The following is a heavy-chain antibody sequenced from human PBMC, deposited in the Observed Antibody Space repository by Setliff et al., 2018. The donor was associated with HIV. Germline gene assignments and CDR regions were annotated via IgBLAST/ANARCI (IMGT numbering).Heavy chain of an antibody. J-gene: IGHJ6*03. V-gene: IGHV3-20*04. D-gene: IGHD1-26*01. Sequence: AGGSLRLSCAASGFTFHDYDMTWVRQVPGKGLEWVSGINWNGDNTDYAVSVKGRFTVSRDNAKNSLYLQMNSLGAEDTALYYCSRLVVGFSGTSAYMNVWGRGTTVTVSS. CDR3: SRLVVGFSGTSAYMNV. CDR2: INWNGDNT. CDR1: GFTFHDYD.